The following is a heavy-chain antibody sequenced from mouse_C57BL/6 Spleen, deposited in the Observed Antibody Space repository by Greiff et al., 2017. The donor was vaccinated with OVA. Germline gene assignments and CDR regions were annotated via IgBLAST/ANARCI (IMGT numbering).Heavy chain of an antibody. CDR3: ARVREIYYGYDDAMDY. Sequence: QVQLQQSGAELARPGASVKMSCKASGYTFTSYTMHWVKQRPGQGLEWIGYINPSSGYTKYNQKFKDKATLTADKSSSTAYMQLSSLTSEDSAVYYCARVREIYYGYDDAMDYWGQGTSVTVSS. J-gene: IGHJ4*01. D-gene: IGHD2-2*01. CDR1: GYTFTSYT. V-gene: IGHV1-4*01. CDR2: INPSSGYT.